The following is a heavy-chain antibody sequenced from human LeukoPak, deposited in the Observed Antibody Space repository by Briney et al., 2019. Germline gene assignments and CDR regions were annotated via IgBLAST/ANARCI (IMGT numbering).Heavy chain of an antibody. V-gene: IGHV3-23*01. CDR2: ISVSGHSA. CDR1: GVSFSNYA. Sequence: GGSLRLSCGAFGVSFSNYAMSWVRQAPGKGLEWVSAISVSGHSAFYLDSVNGRFTMSRDNSKNTLYLQMNSLRAEDTAVYYCAKEGIVTSHFGYYFDFWGQGTLVTVPS. D-gene: IGHD1-26*01. CDR3: AKEGIVTSHFGYYFDF. J-gene: IGHJ4*02.